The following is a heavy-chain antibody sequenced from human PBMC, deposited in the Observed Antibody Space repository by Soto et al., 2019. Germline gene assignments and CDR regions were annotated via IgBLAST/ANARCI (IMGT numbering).Heavy chain of an antibody. J-gene: IGHJ6*02. CDR1: GDSISSNGYY. Sequence: KPSETLSLTCTVSGDSISSNGYYWSWIRQHPGKGLEWIGYIHYSGSTYYNPSLKSRVTISLDTSKKQFSLKLSSVTAADTAVYYCASDYQWSNQYYGMDVWGQGTMVTVSS. D-gene: IGHD2-15*01. CDR2: IHYSGST. CDR3: ASDYQWSNQYYGMDV. V-gene: IGHV4-31*03.